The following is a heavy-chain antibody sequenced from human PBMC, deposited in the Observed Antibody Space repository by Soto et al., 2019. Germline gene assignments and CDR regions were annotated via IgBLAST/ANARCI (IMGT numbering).Heavy chain of an antibody. CDR2: IYYSGNT. D-gene: IGHD3-9*01. CDR3: ASAPPSYDPLTGYSLVTYYFDY. CDR1: SISAYY. Sequence: SETLSLTCTVSSISAYYWNWIRQPPGKGLEWIGYIYYSGNTNYNPSLKSRVTISLDTTRNQFSLKLSSVTAADTAVYYCASAPPSYDPLTGYSLVTYYFDYWGQGTLVTVS. V-gene: IGHV4-59*01. J-gene: IGHJ4*02.